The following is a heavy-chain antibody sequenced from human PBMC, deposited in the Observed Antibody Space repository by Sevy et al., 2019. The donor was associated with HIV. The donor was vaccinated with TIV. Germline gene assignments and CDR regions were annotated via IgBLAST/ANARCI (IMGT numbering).Heavy chain of an antibody. D-gene: IGHD1-26*01. V-gene: IGHV4-34*01. CDR1: VDSFSEYY. CDR2: INHSGRT. CDR3: ARAPVLGGVYV. J-gene: IGHJ6*02. Sequence: SETLSLRCAVYVDSFSEYYWTWIRQSPGQGLEWIGDINHSGRTNYNPSLKSRVNISVDTSKNQFSLRLISVTAADTAVYYCARAPVLGGVYVWGQGTTVTVSS.